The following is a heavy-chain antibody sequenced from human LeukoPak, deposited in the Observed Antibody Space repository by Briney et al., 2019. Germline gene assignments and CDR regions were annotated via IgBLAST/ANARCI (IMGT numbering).Heavy chain of an antibody. V-gene: IGHV1-24*01. D-gene: IGHD3-10*01. CDR1: GYTLTELS. CDR3: ARGGSGSGNYYHPVSGGYWFDP. J-gene: IGHJ5*02. Sequence: GASVKVSCKVSGYTLTELSMHWVRQAPGKGLEWMGGFDPEDGETIYAQKFQGRVTMTEDTSTDTAYMELSSLRSEDTAVYYCARGGSGSGNYYHPVSGGYWFDPWGQGTLVTVSS. CDR2: FDPEDGET.